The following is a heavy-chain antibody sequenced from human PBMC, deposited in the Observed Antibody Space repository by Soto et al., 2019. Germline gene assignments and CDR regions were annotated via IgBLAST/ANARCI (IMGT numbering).Heavy chain of an antibody. V-gene: IGHV3-30*18. CDR1: GFTFSSYG. J-gene: IGHJ6*02. Sequence: GGSLRLSCAASGFTFSSYGMHWVRQAPGKGLEWVAVISYDGSNKYYADSVKGRFTISRDNSKNTLYLQMNSLRAEDTAVYYCEKDSGTVVKFGGFVELLHPELGFGMDVCGQGTPVTVSS. D-gene: IGHD3-10*01. CDR3: EKDSGTVVKFGGFVELLHPELGFGMDV. CDR2: ISYDGSNK.